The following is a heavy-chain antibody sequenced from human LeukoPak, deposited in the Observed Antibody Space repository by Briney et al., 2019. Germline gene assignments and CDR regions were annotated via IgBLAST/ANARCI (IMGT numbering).Heavy chain of an antibody. CDR3: TRPPMDCRSTSCSGGGYYYYGMDV. Sequence: GGSLRLSCAASGFTFSGSAMHWVRQASGKGLEWVGRIRSKANSYATAYAASVKGRFTISRDDSKNTAYLQMNSLKTEDTAVYYCTRPPMDCRSTSCSGGGYYYYGMDVWGQGTTVTVSS. CDR1: GFTFSGSA. CDR2: IRSKANSYAT. V-gene: IGHV3-73*01. J-gene: IGHJ6*02. D-gene: IGHD2-2*01.